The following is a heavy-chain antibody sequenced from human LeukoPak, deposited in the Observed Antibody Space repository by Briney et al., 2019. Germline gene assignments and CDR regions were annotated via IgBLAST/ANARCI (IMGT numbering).Heavy chain of an antibody. CDR3: VRGWGSNVYASAFDV. V-gene: IGHV3-33*01. CDR2: IWHDGSHK. D-gene: IGHD3-16*01. Sequence: GGSLRLSCAASGFTFSTYGMHWVRQAPGKGLEWVTVIWHDGSHKDYADSVKGRFTISRDNSKNTLYLQMNDLRAEDTAVYFCVRGWGSNVYASAFDVWGQGTMVTVSS. CDR1: GFTFSTYG. J-gene: IGHJ3*01.